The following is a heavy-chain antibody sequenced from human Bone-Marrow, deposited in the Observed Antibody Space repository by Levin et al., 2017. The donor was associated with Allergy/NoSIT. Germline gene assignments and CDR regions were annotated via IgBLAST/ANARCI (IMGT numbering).Heavy chain of an antibody. J-gene: IGHJ4*02. Sequence: GGSLRLSCAASGFTFSSYSMNWVRQAPGKGLEWVSSISSSSSYIYYADSVKGRFTISRDNAKNSLYLQMNSLRAEDTAVYYCARTPGHRLVLLPELLDYWGQGTLVTVSS. V-gene: IGHV3-21*01. CDR3: ARTPGHRLVLLPELLDY. D-gene: IGHD6-19*01. CDR2: ISSSSSYI. CDR1: GFTFSSYS.